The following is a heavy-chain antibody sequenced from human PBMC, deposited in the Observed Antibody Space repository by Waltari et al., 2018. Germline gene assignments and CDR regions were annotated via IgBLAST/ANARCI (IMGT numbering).Heavy chain of an antibody. J-gene: IGHJ4*02. Sequence: QLHLQQSGPGLVKPSETLSLTCRVSGDSISTSRYYWGWIRQPPGKGLGWIGSAFHGGTTHYNPSLKSRVTISIDTSRNQFSLTLSSVTAADTAVFYCAGGYSSGWYAYWGQGTLVTVSS. V-gene: IGHV4-39*01. D-gene: IGHD6-19*01. CDR1: GDSISTSRYY. CDR3: AGGYSSGWYAY. CDR2: AFHGGTT.